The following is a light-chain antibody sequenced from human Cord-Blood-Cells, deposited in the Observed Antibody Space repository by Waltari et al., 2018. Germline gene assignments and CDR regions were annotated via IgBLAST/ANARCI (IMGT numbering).Light chain of an antibody. CDR1: SSDVGGSNY. CDR3: SSYTSSSTWV. Sequence: QSALTPPASVSGSPGQSITIPCTGTSSDVGGSNYVSWYQQHPGQAPKLMIYDVSKRPSGVSNRFSGSKSGNTASLTISGLQAEDEADYYCSSYTSSSTWVFGGGTKLTVL. CDR2: DVS. V-gene: IGLV2-14*01. J-gene: IGLJ3*02.